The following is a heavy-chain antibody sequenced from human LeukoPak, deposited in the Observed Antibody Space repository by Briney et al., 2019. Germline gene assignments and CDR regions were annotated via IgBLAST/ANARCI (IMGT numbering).Heavy chain of an antibody. CDR2: ITSTGGST. CDR3: AKDIGYQNDY. V-gene: IGHV3-23*01. D-gene: IGHD2-2*01. CDR1: GFTFSNYA. Sequence: GGSLRLSCAASGFTFSNYAMSWVRQAPGKGLDLVSTITSTGGSTFYADSVKSRCTIFIGNPKNILYLQMKSLRAEDPAVYYCAKDIGYQNDYWGQGTLVSVSS. J-gene: IGHJ4*02.